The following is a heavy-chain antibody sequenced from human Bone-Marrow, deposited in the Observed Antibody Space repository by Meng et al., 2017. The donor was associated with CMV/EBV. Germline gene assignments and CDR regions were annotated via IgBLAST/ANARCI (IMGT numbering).Heavy chain of an antibody. CDR3: ARDRGVLFNIVVVPAAIPESNWYFDL. V-gene: IGHV1-18*01. CDR1: DYTFTSYG. J-gene: IGHJ2*01. D-gene: IGHD2-2*02. Sequence: ASVKVSCKTSDYTFTSYGFIWVRQAPGQGLEWMGWISAYNGNTNYAQKLQGRVTMTTDTSTSTAYMELRSLRSDDTAVYYCARDRGVLFNIVVVPAAIPESNWYFDLWGRGTLVTVSS. CDR2: ISAYNGNT.